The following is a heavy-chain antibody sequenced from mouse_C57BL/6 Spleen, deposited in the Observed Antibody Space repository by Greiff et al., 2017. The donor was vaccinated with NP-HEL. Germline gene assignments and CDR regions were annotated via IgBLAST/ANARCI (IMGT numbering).Heavy chain of an antibody. CDR1: GYSITSGYY. J-gene: IGHJ2*01. CDR3: ASYYYGSSRLYFDY. V-gene: IGHV3-6*01. CDR2: ISYDGSN. D-gene: IGHD1-1*01. Sequence: EVQLVESGPGLVKPSQSLSLTCSVTGYSITSGYYWNWIRQFPGNKLEWMGYISYDGSNNYNPSLKNRISITRDTSKNQFFLKLNSVTTEDTATYYCASYYYGSSRLYFDYWGQGTTLTVSS.